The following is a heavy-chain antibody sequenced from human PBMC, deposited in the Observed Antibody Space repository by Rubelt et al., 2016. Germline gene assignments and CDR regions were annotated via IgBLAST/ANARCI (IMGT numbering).Heavy chain of an antibody. CDR3: AGRFRYFDWFDY. D-gene: IGHD3-9*01. CDR2: IYYSGST. J-gene: IGHJ4*02. Sequence: QPPGKGLEWIGYIYYSGSTNYNPSLKSRVTISVDTSKNQFSLKLSSVTAADTAVYYCAGRFRYFDWFDYWGQGTLVTVSS. V-gene: IGHV4-59*08.